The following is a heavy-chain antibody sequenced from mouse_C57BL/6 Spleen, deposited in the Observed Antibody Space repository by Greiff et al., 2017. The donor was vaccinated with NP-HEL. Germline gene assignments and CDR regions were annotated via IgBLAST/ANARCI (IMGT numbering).Heavy chain of an antibody. J-gene: IGHJ1*03. Sequence: EVQLQQSGPELVKPGASVKMSCKASGYTFTDYYMHWVKQSHGKSLEWIGYINPNNGGTSYNEKFKGKATLTVNKSSSTAYMQLRSLTSEDSAVCYCDRAPRSWDFDVWGTGTTVTVAS. CDR3: DRAPRSWDFDV. CDR2: INPNNGGT. D-gene: IGHD3-1*01. V-gene: IGHV1-22*01. CDR1: GYTFTDYY.